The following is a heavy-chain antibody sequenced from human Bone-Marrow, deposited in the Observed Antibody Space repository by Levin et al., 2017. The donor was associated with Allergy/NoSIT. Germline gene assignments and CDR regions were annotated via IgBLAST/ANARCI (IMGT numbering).Heavy chain of an antibody. CDR3: ARDHTEYFFDP. CDR1: GFTFRDYG. CDR2: ITKDGSKK. V-gene: IGHV3-30*03. Sequence: LSLTCAVSGFTFRDYGMHWVRQAPGKGLEWVASITKDGSKKYYLDSVKGRSTLSRDSSKNTLSLQMNSLTADHTAVYFCARDHTEYFFDPWGQGTLVIVSS. J-gene: IGHJ5*02. D-gene: IGHD2/OR15-2a*01.